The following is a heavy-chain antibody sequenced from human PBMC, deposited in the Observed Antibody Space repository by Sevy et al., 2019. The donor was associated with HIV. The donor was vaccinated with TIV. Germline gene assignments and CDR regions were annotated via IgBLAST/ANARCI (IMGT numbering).Heavy chain of an antibody. V-gene: IGHV3-48*01. D-gene: IGHD6-6*01. Sequence: GGSLRLSCAASGFPFSSYGMNWLRQAPGKGLEWVSYISDISSAIYYADSEKGRFTISRDNAKKSLYLQMNSLRAEDTAVYYCARGLAALPGYYYGMDVWGQGTTVTVSS. CDR2: ISDISSAI. CDR3: ARGLAALPGYYYGMDV. J-gene: IGHJ6*02. CDR1: GFPFSSYG.